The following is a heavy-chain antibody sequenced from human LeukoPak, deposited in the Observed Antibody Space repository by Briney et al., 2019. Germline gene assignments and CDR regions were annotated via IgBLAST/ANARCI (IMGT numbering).Heavy chain of an antibody. CDR2: IIGTGST. J-gene: IGHJ4*02. Sequence: GGSLRLSCAASGFSFSSHGMSWVRQAQRKGLEWVSGIIGTGSTYYADSVKGRFTISRDIPKNTLFLQMNSLRAEDTAIYCCAHGSMYQLDYWGQGTLVTVTS. CDR3: AHGSMYQLDY. D-gene: IGHD2-2*01. CDR1: GFSFSSHG. V-gene: IGHV3-23*01.